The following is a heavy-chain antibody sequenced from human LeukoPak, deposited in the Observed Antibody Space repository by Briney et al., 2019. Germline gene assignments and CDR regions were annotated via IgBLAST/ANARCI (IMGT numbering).Heavy chain of an antibody. CDR3: ATDKPSVGLDY. Sequence: GGSLRLSCAASGLTFSSYGMHWVRQAPGKGLEWVAIVSYDESNKYYADSVKGRFTISRDNSKNTLFLQMNSLRAEDTAIYYCATDKPSVGLDYWGQGTLVTVSS. J-gene: IGHJ4*02. CDR1: GLTFSSYG. V-gene: IGHV3-30*03. D-gene: IGHD2-15*01. CDR2: VSYDESNK.